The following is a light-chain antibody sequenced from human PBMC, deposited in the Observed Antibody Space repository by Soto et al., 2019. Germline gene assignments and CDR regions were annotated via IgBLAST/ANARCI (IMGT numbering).Light chain of an antibody. V-gene: IGLV2-8*01. CDR2: EVS. J-gene: IGLJ2*01. CDR3: ASYTGSDTLV. Sequence: QSVLTQPPSASGSPGQSVTISCTGTSSDVGGYNYVSWYQQHPGKAPKLMIYEVSKRPSGVPDRPSGSKSGNTASLTVSGLQVEDEADYYCASYTGSDTLVFGGGTKLTVL. CDR1: SSDVGGYNY.